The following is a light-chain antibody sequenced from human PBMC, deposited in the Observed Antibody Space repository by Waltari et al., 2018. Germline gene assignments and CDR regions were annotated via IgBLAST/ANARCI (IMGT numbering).Light chain of an antibody. CDR1: SSDVGGYNY. Sequence: QSALTQPASVSGSPGQSITISCTGPSSDVGGYNYVSWYQQHPGKAHKLMIYEVSNRPSGVSNRFSGSKSGNTASLTISGLQAEDEGDYYCSSYTSSSTLVFGGGTKLTVL. V-gene: IGLV2-14*01. CDR3: SSYTSSSTLV. J-gene: IGLJ3*02. CDR2: EVS.